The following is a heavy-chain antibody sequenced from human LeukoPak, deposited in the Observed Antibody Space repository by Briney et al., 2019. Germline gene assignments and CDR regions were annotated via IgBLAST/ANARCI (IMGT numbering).Heavy chain of an antibody. CDR2: INHSGNT. J-gene: IGHJ6*03. V-gene: IGHV4-34*01. CDR1: GGSFSGYY. CDR3: ARGTAYYYYYMDV. Sequence: SETLSLTCAVYGGSFSGYYWSWIRQPPGKGLEWIGEINHSGNTNYNPSLKSRVTISVDTSKNQFSLKLSSVTAADTAVYYCARGTAYYYYYMDVWGKGTTATVSS.